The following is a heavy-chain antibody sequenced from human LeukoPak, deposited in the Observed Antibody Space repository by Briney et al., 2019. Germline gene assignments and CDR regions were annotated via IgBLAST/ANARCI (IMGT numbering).Heavy chain of an antibody. V-gene: IGHV3-30-3*01. CDR3: AKGGQYQLLHFDY. D-gene: IGHD2-2*01. CDR2: ISYDGSNK. CDR1: GFTFSSYA. Sequence: GGSLRLSCAASGFTFSSYAMHWVRQAPGKGLEWVAVISYDGSNKHYADSVKGRFTISRDNSKNTLYLQMNSLRAEDTAVYYCAKGGQYQLLHFDYWGQGTLVTVSS. J-gene: IGHJ4*02.